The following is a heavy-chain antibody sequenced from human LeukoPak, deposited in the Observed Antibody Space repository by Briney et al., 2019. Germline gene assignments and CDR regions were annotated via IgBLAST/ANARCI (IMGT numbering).Heavy chain of an antibody. CDR1: GNSFGNYY. Sequence: SETLSLTCTVSGNSFGNYYWSWIRQPAGKGLEWIVRIYTSGSTTYNPSLKSRVTMSVDTSKNQFSLKLSSVTAADTAVYYCTRDTGTTGEVKFDPWGQGTLVTVSS. V-gene: IGHV4-4*07. CDR2: IYTSGST. D-gene: IGHD4-17*01. J-gene: IGHJ5*02. CDR3: TRDTGTTGEVKFDP.